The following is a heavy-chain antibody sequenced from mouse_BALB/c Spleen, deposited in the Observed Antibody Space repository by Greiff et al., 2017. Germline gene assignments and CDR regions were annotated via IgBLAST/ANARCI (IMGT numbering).Heavy chain of an antibody. CDR3: AGEENDGDNYWYFDV. CDR2: IWAGGST. D-gene: IGHD2-13*01. J-gene: IGHJ1*01. V-gene: IGHV2-9*02. Sequence: VKLMESGPGLVAPSQSLSITCTVSGFSLTSHGVHWVRQPPGKGLEWLGVIWAGGSTNYNSALMSRQSISKDNSKSKVFLKMNSLQTDDTAMYYCAGEENDGDNYWYFDVGGAGTRVNVSS. CDR1: GFSLTSHG.